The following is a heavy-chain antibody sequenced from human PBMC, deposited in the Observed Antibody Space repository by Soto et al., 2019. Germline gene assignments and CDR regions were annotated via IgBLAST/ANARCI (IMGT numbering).Heavy chain of an antibody. Sequence: GGSLRLSCAASGFTFSSYAMSWVRQAPGKGLEWVSAISGSGGSTYYADSVKGRFTIPRDNSKNTLYLQMNSLRAEDTAVYYCAKTSIAARPTTHFDYWGQGTLVTVSS. CDR1: GFTFSSYA. V-gene: IGHV3-23*01. D-gene: IGHD6-6*01. CDR2: ISGSGGST. CDR3: AKTSIAARPTTHFDY. J-gene: IGHJ4*02.